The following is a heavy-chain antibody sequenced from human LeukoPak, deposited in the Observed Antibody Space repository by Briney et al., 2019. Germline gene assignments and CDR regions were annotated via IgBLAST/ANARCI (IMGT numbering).Heavy chain of an antibody. CDR2: ISSSSSYI. Sequence: KPGGSLRLSCAASGFTFSSYSMNWVRQAPGKGLEWVSSISSSSSYIYYADSVKGRFTISRDNAKNSLYPQMNSLRAEDTAVYYCARVQYYYGSGSYSADYWGQGTLVTVSS. CDR1: GFTFSSYS. J-gene: IGHJ4*02. D-gene: IGHD3-10*01. CDR3: ARVQYYYGSGSYSADY. V-gene: IGHV3-21*01.